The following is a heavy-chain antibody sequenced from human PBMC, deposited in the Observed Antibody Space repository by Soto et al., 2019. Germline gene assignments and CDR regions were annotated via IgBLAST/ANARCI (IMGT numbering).Heavy chain of an antibody. J-gene: IGHJ4*02. V-gene: IGHV1-18*01. CDR3: ARVMTTVTTNYFDY. CDR1: GYTFTNYG. D-gene: IGHD4-17*01. Sequence: QVQLVQSGAEVKKPGASVKVSCKASGYTFTNYGLSWVRQAPGQGLEWMGWISAYNGNTNYAQKLQGRVTMTTDTSTRTAYMELRSLRSDDTAMYYCARVMTTVTTNYFDYWGQGTLVTVSS. CDR2: ISAYNGNT.